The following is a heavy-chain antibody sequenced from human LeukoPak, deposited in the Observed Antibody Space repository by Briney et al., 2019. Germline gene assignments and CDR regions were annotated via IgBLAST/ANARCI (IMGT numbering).Heavy chain of an antibody. V-gene: IGHV4-34*01. CDR1: GGSFSGYC. D-gene: IGHD3-3*01. CDR3: ASGRGIFVVFHVDY. Sequence: PSETLSLTCAVSGGSFSGYCWHWIRQPPGKGLEWIAEIHHSGSTNSNPALKSRVTISVDTSKNQCSLKLSSVTAADTAVYYCASGRGIFVVFHVDYWGQGTLVTVSS. J-gene: IGHJ4*02. CDR2: IHHSGST.